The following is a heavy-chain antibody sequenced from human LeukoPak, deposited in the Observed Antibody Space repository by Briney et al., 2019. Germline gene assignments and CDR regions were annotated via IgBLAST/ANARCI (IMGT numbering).Heavy chain of an antibody. CDR2: FYPEDGET. J-gene: IGHJ4*02. CDR1: GYTLTELS. CDR3: ATGPLILHYDSSGYKSLFDY. Sequence: ASVKVSCKVSGYTLTELSMHWVRQAPGKGLEWMGGFYPEDGETIYAQKFQGRVTMTEDTSTDTAYMELSSLRSEDTAVYYCATGPLILHYDSSGYKSLFDYWGQGTLVTVSS. D-gene: IGHD3-22*01. V-gene: IGHV1-24*01.